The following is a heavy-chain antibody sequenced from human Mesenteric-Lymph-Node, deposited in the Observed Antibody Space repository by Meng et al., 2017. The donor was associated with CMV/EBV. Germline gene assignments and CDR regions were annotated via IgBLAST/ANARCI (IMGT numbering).Heavy chain of an antibody. CDR2: IYWDDDK. CDR1: GFSLKNSGVG. Sequence: GFSLKNSGVGVGCIRQPPGKALECLALIYWDDDKRYSPSLKSRVTITKDTSQNQVVLIMTNMDPVDTGTYYCARTYYYGSGNSNFDYWGQGTLVTVSS. J-gene: IGHJ4*02. CDR3: ARTYYYGSGNSNFDY. D-gene: IGHD3-10*01. V-gene: IGHV2-5*02.